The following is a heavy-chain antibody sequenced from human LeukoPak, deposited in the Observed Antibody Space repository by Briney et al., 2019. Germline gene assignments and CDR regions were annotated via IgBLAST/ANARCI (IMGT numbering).Heavy chain of an antibody. CDR3: ARGSGVVVPAALGYYYYGMDV. D-gene: IGHD2-2*01. V-gene: IGHV1-69*13. CDR2: IIPIFGTA. CDR1: GGTFSRYA. J-gene: IGHJ6*04. Sequence: ASVKVSCKASGGTFSRYAISWVRQAPGQGLEWMGGIIPIFGTANYAQKFQGRVTITADESTSTAYMELSSLRSEDTAVYYCARGSGVVVPAALGYYYYGMDVWGKGTTVTVSS.